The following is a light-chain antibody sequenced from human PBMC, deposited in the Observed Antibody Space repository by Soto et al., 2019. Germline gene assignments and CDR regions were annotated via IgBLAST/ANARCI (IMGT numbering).Light chain of an antibody. V-gene: IGLV2-14*02. Sequence: QSVLTQPASVSGSPGQSITISCTGTSSDVGSYNLVSWYQQHPGKAPKLTIYEVSNRPSGVSNRFSGSKSGNTASLTISGLQAEDEADYYCSSYTSSSTLEVFGTGTKVTVL. CDR1: SSDVGSYNL. CDR3: SSYTSSSTLEV. J-gene: IGLJ1*01. CDR2: EVS.